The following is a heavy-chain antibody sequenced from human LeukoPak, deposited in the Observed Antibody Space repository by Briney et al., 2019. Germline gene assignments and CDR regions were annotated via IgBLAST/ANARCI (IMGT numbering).Heavy chain of an antibody. Sequence: PSETLSLTCAVYGDSFSGYYWSWIRQPPGKGLEWIAETNHRGSTHYNPSLKSRVNISADTSKSQFSLNLDSVTAADTAVYYCARSWAGMYYPFYYFDYWGQGSLVTVSS. CDR1: GDSFSGYY. D-gene: IGHD2-8*01. J-gene: IGHJ4*02. V-gene: IGHV4-34*01. CDR2: TNHRGST. CDR3: ARSWAGMYYPFYYFDY.